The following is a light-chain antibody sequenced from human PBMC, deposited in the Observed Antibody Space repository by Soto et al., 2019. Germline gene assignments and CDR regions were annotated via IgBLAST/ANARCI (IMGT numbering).Light chain of an antibody. J-gene: IGKJ5*01. CDR1: QSINPY. CDR2: DAS. Sequence: EKVLTQAPATRSLSPAAVCXRSXXASQSINPYLARYQQKHGQAPRXXIYDASKRATGIPARFSGSGSGTNFNLTISSLEPEDFAVYYCQQRRSWQVTFGQGTRLEIK. CDR3: QQRRSWQVT. V-gene: IGKV3D-11*02.